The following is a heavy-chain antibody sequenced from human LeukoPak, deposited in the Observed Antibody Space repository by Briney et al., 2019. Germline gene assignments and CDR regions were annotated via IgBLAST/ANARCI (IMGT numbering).Heavy chain of an antibody. J-gene: IGHJ4*02. V-gene: IGHV4-39*01. Sequence: SETLSLTCSVSGDSISSSSYYWGWLRQPPGKGLEWIGSIYYTGSTYYNPSLKSRVTISIDTSKNQFSLKLISVTAADTAVYFCAYLLYCSGGSCHTNSFDYWGQGTLVTVSS. CDR2: IYYTGST. CDR1: GDSISSSSYY. CDR3: AYLLYCSGGSCHTNSFDY. D-gene: IGHD2-15*01.